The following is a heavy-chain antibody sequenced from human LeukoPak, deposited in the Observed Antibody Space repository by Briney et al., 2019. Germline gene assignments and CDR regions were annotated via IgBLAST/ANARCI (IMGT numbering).Heavy chain of an antibody. CDR3: ARGTGSMLVFDY. CDR1: GYSFTGYY. Sequence: ASVKVSCKSSGYSFTGYYLHWVRQAPGQGLEWMGWINPNNGGTNYAQKFQGRVTMTRDTSISTAYVELSRLRSDDTAVYYCARGTGSMLVFDYWGQGTLVTVSS. CDR2: INPNNGGT. D-gene: IGHD2/OR15-2a*01. V-gene: IGHV1-2*02. J-gene: IGHJ4*02.